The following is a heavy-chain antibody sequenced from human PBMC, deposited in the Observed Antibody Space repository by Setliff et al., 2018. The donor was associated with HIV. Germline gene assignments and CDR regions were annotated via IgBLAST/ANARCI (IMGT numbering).Heavy chain of an antibody. CDR2: VDPEDGET. Sequence: ASVKVSCKASGYTFTDYYMHWVQQAPGKGLEWMGRVDPEDGETIYAEKFLGRVTITADTSTDTAYMELSSLRSEDTAVYYCATDYSGYDYFDYWGQGTLVTVSS. V-gene: IGHV1-69-2*01. J-gene: IGHJ4*02. D-gene: IGHD5-12*01. CDR3: ATDYSGYDYFDY. CDR1: GYTFTDYY.